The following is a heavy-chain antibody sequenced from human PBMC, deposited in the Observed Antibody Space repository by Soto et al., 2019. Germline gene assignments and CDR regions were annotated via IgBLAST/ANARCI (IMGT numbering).Heavy chain of an antibody. J-gene: IGHJ4*02. CDR1: GFTFSRFE. CDR3: ARESEDLTSNFDY. Sequence: PGGSLRLSCAASGFTFSRFELNWVRQAPGKGLEWVSSISSTTNYIYYGDSMKGRFTISRDNAKNSLYLEMNSLRAEDTAVYYCARESEDLTSNFDYWGQGTLVTVSS. CDR2: ISSTTNYI. V-gene: IGHV3-21*06.